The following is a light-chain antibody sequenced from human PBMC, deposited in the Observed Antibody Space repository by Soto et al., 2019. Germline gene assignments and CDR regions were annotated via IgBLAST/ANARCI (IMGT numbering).Light chain of an antibody. CDR3: QQYGSAPYT. V-gene: IGKV3-20*01. Sequence: EIVLTQSPGTLSFSPGERATLSCRASQSVSSSYLAWYQQKPGQAPRLLMYGASSRATGIPDRFSGGGSATDFTLTISRLEPEDFAVYYCQQYGSAPYTFGQGTKLEIK. CDR1: QSVSSSY. J-gene: IGKJ2*01. CDR2: GAS.